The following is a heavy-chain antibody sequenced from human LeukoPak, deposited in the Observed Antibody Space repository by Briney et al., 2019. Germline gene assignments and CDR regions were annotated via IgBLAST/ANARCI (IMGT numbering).Heavy chain of an antibody. V-gene: IGHV3-11*06. CDR2: ISSSSSYT. J-gene: IGHJ4*02. CDR1: GFTFSDYY. CDR3: AREAGYCSSTSCYEATLDY. Sequence: PGGSLRLSCAASGFTFSDYYMSWIRQAPGKGLEWVSYISSSSSYTNYADSVKGRFTISRDNAKNSLYLQMNSLRAEDTAVYYCAREAGYCSSTSCYEATLDYWGQGTLVTASS. D-gene: IGHD2-2*01.